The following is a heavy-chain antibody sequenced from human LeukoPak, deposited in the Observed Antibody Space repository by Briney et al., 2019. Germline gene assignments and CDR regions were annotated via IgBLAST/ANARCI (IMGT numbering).Heavy chain of an antibody. D-gene: IGHD2-2*01. CDR1: GFTFSSYW. CDR3: ARDQGYCSSTSCYYYYYMDV. Sequence: SGGSLRLSCAASGFTFSSYWMSWVRQAPGKGLEWVANIKQDGSEKYYVDSVKGQFTISRDNAKNSLYLQMNSLRAEDTAVYYCARDQGYCSSTSCYYYYYMDVWGKGTTVTVSS. V-gene: IGHV3-7*01. CDR2: IKQDGSEK. J-gene: IGHJ6*03.